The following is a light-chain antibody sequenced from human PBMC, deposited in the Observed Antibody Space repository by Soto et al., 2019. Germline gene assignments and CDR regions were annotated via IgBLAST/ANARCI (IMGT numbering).Light chain of an antibody. CDR3: SSYSTSSALV. Sequence: QSALTQPASVSGSPGQSITISCAGTSADIGAFNYVSWYQHHPGKAPKLLIYDVSDRPSGVSTRFSASKSANTASLTISGLQADDEADYYGSSYSTSSALVFGGGTKVTVL. V-gene: IGLV2-14*03. CDR2: DVS. J-gene: IGLJ2*01. CDR1: SADIGAFNY.